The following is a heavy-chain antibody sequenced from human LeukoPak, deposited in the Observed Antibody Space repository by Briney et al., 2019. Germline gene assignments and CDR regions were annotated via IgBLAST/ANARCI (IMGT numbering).Heavy chain of an antibody. CDR3: ARPGSSGWYRGGDDAFDI. CDR2: IYPGDSDT. Sequence: PGESRKISRKGSGYSFNSYWIGWGRQMPGKGVEWMGIIYPGDSDTRYSPSFQGQVTISADKSISTAYLQWSSLKASDTAMYYCARPGSSGWYRGGDDAFDIWGQGTMVTVSS. V-gene: IGHV5-51*01. D-gene: IGHD6-19*01. CDR1: GYSFNSYW. J-gene: IGHJ3*02.